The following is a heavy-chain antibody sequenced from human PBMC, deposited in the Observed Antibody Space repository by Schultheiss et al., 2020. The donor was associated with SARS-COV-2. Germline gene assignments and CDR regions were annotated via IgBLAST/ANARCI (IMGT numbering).Heavy chain of an antibody. Sequence: SETLSLTCTVSGGSISSGSYYWSWIRQPAGKGLEWIGRIYTSGSTNYNPSLESRVTMSVDTSENQFSLKLISVTAADTAVYYCARGSYASSGYYFGDYWGQGTLVTVSS. CDR2: IYTSGST. V-gene: IGHV4-61*02. CDR3: ARGSYASSGYYFGDY. D-gene: IGHD3-22*01. J-gene: IGHJ4*02. CDR1: GGSISSGSYY.